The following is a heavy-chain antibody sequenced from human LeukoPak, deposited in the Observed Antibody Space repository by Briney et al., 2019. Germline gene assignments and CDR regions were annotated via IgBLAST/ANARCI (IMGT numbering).Heavy chain of an antibody. CDR3: AKNTKPTLVTPDF. V-gene: IGHV3-30*18. CDR1: GFSFSSYG. J-gene: IGHJ4*02. Sequence: GRSLRLSCAASGFSFSSYGMHWVHQAPGKGLEWVAVIPYDGSNTYYADSVKGRFTISRDNSKNTLYLQMNSLRVEDSAVYYCAKNTKPTLVTPDFWGQGTLVTVSS. D-gene: IGHD4-23*01. CDR2: IPYDGSNT.